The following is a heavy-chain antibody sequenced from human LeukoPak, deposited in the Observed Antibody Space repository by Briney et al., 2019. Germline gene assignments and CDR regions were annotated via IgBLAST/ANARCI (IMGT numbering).Heavy chain of an antibody. CDR1: GHTFSSYA. J-gene: IGHJ4*02. CDR3: AKIGQWLAWGLFFDY. CDR2: ISGSGGST. V-gene: IGHV3-23*01. Sequence: PGGSLTLPCTVSGHTFSSYAMRGVRHSPGEGGECVSDISGSGGSTDEADSVKGRLNISRDNSKNRLYLQMNSLRDEHTVVYNCAKIGQWLAWGLFFDYWGQGTLVTVSS. D-gene: IGHD6-19*01.